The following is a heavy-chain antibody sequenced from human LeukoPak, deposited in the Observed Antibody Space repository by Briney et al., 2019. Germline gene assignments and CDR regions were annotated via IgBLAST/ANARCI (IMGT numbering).Heavy chain of an antibody. V-gene: IGHV3-23*01. D-gene: IGHD3-22*01. J-gene: IGHJ4*02. CDR2: ISGSGGST. Sequence: GGSLRLSCAASGFTFSSYAMSWVRQAPGKGLEWVSAISGSGGSTYYADSVKGRFTISRDNSKNTLYVQVNSLGTEDTAAYYCTKGSYYDSSGSFYFDYWGQGTLVTVSS. CDR1: GFTFSSYA. CDR3: TKGSYYDSSGSFYFDY.